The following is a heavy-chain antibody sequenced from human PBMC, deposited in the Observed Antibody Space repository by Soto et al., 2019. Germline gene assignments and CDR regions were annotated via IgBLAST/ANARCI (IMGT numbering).Heavy chain of an antibody. CDR1: GFTFSSYG. V-gene: IGHV3-30*18. Sequence: GGSLRLSCAASGFTFSSYGMHWVRQAPGKGLEWVAVISYDGSNKYYADSVKGRLTISRDNSKNTLYLQMNSLRAEDTAVYYCAKGFGNYLADGMDVWGQGTTVTVSS. CDR3: AKGFGNYLADGMDV. CDR2: ISYDGSNK. D-gene: IGHD1-7*01. J-gene: IGHJ6*02.